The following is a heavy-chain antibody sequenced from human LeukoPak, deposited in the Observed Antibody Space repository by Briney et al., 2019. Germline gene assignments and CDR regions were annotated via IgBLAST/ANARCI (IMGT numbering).Heavy chain of an antibody. CDR3: ARSIAAAGNSYYYYYYYMDV. V-gene: IGHV1-2*02. Sequence: ASVKVSCKASGYTFTGYYMHWVRQAPGQGLEWMGWINPNSGGTNYAQKFQGRVTMTRDTSISTAYMELSSLRSEDTAVYYCARSIAAAGNSYYYYYYYMDVWGKGTTVTVSS. D-gene: IGHD6-13*01. CDR2: INPNSGGT. J-gene: IGHJ6*03. CDR1: GYTFTGYY.